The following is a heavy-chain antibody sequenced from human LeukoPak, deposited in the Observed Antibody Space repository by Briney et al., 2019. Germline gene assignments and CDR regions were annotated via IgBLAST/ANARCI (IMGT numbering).Heavy chain of an antibody. D-gene: IGHD6-19*01. J-gene: IGHJ4*02. Sequence: GGSLRLSCAASGFTFSSYAMHWVRQAPGKGLEYVSAISSNGGSIYYANSVKGRFTISRDNSKNTLYLQMGSLRAEDMAVYYCARVPSSGWYPLFDYWGQGTLVTVSS. CDR3: ARVPSSGWYPLFDY. V-gene: IGHV3-64*01. CDR1: GFTFSSYA. CDR2: ISSNGGSI.